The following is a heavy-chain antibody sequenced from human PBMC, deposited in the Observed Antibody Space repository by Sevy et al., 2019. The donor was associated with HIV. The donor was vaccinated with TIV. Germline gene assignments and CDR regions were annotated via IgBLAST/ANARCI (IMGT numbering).Heavy chain of an antibody. CDR3: ASDYDYVWGSLY. CDR2: ISSSSSYI. J-gene: IGHJ4*02. D-gene: IGHD3-16*01. V-gene: IGHV3-21*01. CDR1: GFTFSSYS. Sequence: GGSLRLSCAASGFTFSSYSMNWVRQAPGKGLEWVSSISSSSSYIYYAESVKGRFTISRDNAKNSLYLQMNSLRAEDTAVYYCASDYDYVWGSLYWGQGTLVTVSS.